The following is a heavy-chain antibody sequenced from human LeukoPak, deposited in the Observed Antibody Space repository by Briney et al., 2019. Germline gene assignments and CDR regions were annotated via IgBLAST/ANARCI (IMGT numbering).Heavy chain of an antibody. CDR1: GYLISNGYY. V-gene: IGHV4-38-2*01. J-gene: IGHJ6*04. CDR3: ASLPRYCSGNSCSGMDV. D-gene: IGHD2-15*01. Sequence: PSETLSLTCAVSGYLISNGYYWGWVRQPPGEGLEWIGMIYHSGSTYYSPSLKRRVSMSVDMSKNQFSLNLSSLTAADTAMYYCASLPRYCSGNSCSGMDVWGKGTTVTVSS. CDR2: IYHSGST.